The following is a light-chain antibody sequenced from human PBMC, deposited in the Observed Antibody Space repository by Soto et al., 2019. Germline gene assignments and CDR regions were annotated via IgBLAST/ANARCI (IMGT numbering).Light chain of an antibody. CDR3: QQYGSSSWT. V-gene: IGKV3-20*01. CDR1: QSVSSIY. CDR2: GAS. Sequence: EIVLTQSPGTLSLSPGERATLSCRASQSVSSIYLAWYQHKPGQAPRLLIYGASSRATGIPDQFSGSGSGNNFHLTINRLEAEDFAVYYCQQYGSSSWTFGRGTTVEIK. J-gene: IGKJ1*01.